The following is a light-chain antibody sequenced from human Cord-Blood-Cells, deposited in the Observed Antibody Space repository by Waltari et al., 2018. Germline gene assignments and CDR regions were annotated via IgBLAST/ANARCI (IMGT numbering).Light chain of an antibody. Sequence: SYVLTQPPSVSVAPGKTARITCGGKNIGSKSVHWYQQKPGQAPVLGVYDDSTRPSGIPDRFSCSNSGNTATLTIIRVGAGDEADYYCQVWDSSSDHYVFGTGTKVTVL. CDR3: QVWDSSSDHYV. V-gene: IGLV3-21*03. J-gene: IGLJ1*01. CDR2: DDS. CDR1: NIGSKS.